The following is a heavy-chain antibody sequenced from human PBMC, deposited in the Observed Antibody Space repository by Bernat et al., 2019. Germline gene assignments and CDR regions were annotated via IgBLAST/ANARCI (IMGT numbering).Heavy chain of an antibody. D-gene: IGHD4-23*01. CDR3: AKSYGGNLWDGMDV. Sequence: EVQLLESGGGLVQPGGSLRLSCAASGFNFRSYAMSWVRQAPGKGLEWVSTISGSGGSAYYADSVKGRFTISRDNSENTLYLQMNSLRADDTAVYYFAKSYGGNLWDGMDVWGQGTSVTVSS. J-gene: IGHJ6*02. CDR1: GFNFRSYA. CDR2: ISGSGGSA. V-gene: IGHV3-23*01.